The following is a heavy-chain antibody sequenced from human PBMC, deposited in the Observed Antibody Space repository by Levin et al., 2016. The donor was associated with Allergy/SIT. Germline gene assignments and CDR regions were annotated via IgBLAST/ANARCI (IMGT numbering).Heavy chain of an antibody. Sequence: RQAPGKGLEWVSYISSSSSYTNYADSVKGRFTISRDNAKNSLYLQMNSLRAEDTAVYYCARDSGDFWSGYNWFDPWGQGTLVTVSS. V-gene: IGHV3-11*06. CDR3: ARDSGDFWSGYNWFDP. CDR2: ISSSSSYT. D-gene: IGHD3-3*01. J-gene: IGHJ5*02.